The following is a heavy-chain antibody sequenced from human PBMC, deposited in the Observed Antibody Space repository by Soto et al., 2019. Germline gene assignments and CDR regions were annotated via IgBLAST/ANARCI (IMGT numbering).Heavy chain of an antibody. CDR3: ARDGCHYTMDL. CDR1: GFTLSGYW. J-gene: IGHJ6*02. V-gene: IGHV3-7*04. Sequence: EAQLVESGGGLVQPGGSLRLSCAASGFTLSGYWMSWVRQAPGKGLEWVANINRDGGGKYYMDSVKGRFTISRDNTRNSLYLQMNSLGDDDTAVYFCARDGCHYTMDLWGQGTTVTVSS. D-gene: IGHD6-19*01. CDR2: INRDGGGK.